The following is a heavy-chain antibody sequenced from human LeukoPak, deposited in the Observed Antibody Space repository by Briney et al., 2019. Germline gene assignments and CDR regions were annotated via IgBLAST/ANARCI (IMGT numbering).Heavy chain of an antibody. V-gene: IGHV4-39*01. CDR3: ARSYYDFWSGYYTSLDY. Sequence: PSETLSLTCTVSGGSISSSSYYWGWIRQPPGKGLEGNGRIYYSGSTYYNPSLKSRVTISVDTSKNQFSLKLRSVTAADTAVYYCARSYYDFWSGYYTSLDYWGQGTLVTVSS. CDR1: GGSISSSSYY. J-gene: IGHJ4*02. D-gene: IGHD3-3*01. CDR2: IYYSGST.